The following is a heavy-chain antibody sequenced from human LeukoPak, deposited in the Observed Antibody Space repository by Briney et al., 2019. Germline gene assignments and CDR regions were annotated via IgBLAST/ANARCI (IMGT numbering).Heavy chain of an antibody. CDR1: GGSISSSSYY. J-gene: IGHJ3*02. D-gene: IGHD7-27*01. CDR2: IYYSGST. Sequence: PSETLSLTCTVSGGSISSSSYYWGWIRQPPGKGLEWIGSIYYSGSTYYNPSLKSRVTISVDTSKNQFSLKLSSVTAADTAVYYCARDNRGAFYIWGQGTMVTVSS. V-gene: IGHV4-39*07. CDR3: ARDNRGAFYI.